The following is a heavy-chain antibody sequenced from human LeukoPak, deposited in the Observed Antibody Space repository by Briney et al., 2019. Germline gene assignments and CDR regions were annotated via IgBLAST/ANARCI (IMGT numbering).Heavy chain of an antibody. CDR2: IFYAGTT. Sequence: KPSDTLSLTCAVSGYSISSNHWWGWIRQPPGKGLEWIGYIFYAGTTNYNPSLKSRVTISVDTSKNQFSLNLSSVTAADTAVYYCATRMTTVDYWGQGTLVTVSS. V-gene: IGHV4-28*01. CDR1: GYSISSNHW. J-gene: IGHJ4*02. CDR3: ATRMTTVDY. D-gene: IGHD4-17*01.